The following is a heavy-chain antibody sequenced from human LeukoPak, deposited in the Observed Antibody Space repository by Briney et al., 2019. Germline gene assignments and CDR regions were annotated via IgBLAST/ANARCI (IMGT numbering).Heavy chain of an antibody. CDR1: GFTFGNFG. D-gene: IGHD3/OR15-3a*01. CDR2: ITGSSTWT. J-gene: IGHJ2*01. Sequence: PGGSLRLSCEPSGFTFGNFGVTWVRQAPGKGLQWVSGITGSSTWTYYAASVKGRFTVSRDNSQNTLHLQMNSLRADDTAVYYCARELVSSGTDYFDLWGRGTLVTVSS. CDR3: ARELVSSGTDYFDL. V-gene: IGHV3-23*01.